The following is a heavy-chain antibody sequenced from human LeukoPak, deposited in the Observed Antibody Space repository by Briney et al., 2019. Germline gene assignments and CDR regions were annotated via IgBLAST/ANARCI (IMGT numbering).Heavy chain of an antibody. J-gene: IGHJ5*02. Sequence: SETLSLTCTVSGGSISSYYWSWIRQPPGKGLEWIGYIYYSGSTNYSPSLKSRVTISVDTSKNQFSLKLSSVTAADTAVYYCARMSSSKSWFDPWGQGTLVTVSS. CDR1: GGSISSYY. V-gene: IGHV4-59*01. D-gene: IGHD2-2*01. CDR2: IYYSGST. CDR3: ARMSSSKSWFDP.